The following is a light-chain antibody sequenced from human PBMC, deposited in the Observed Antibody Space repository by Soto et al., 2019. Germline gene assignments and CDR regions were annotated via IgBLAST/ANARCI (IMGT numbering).Light chain of an antibody. CDR2: RNS. CDR3: AAWDDNLSGLYV. J-gene: IGLJ1*01. V-gene: IGLV1-47*01. CDR1: ASTIGRNY. Sequence: QSVLTQSPSASGTPGQGVTISCYGSASTIGRNYVYWYQQLPGTAPKLLIYRNSQQPSGVPDRFSGSKSGTSASLAISGLRSEDEADYYCAAWDDNLSGLYVFGAGTKVPVL.